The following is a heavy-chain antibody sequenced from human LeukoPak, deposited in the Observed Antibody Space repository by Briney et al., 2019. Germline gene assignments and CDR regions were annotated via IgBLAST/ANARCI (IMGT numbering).Heavy chain of an antibody. V-gene: IGHV3-21*01. CDR1: GFSFSTYS. Sequence: PGGSLRLSCAASGFSFSTYSMNWVRQAPGKGLEWVSSISSSSAHIIYADSVKGRFSITRDNARNSLYLQMNSLRVEDTAVYYCTSRYCTTTNCLSFDFWGQGTLVTVSS. CDR2: ISSSSAHI. J-gene: IGHJ3*01. CDR3: TSRYCTTTNCLSFDF. D-gene: IGHD2-2*01.